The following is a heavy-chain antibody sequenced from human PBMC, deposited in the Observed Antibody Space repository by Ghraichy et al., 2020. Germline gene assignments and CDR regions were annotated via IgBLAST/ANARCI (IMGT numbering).Heavy chain of an antibody. CDR2: ISWDGGST. V-gene: IGHV3-43*01. CDR1: GFTFDDYT. J-gene: IGHJ6*02. CDR3: AKDITMVRGVGTYGMDV. Sequence: GGSLRLSCAASGFTFDDYTMHWVRQAPGKGLEWVSLISWDGGSTYYADSVKGRFTISRDNSKNSLYLQMNSLRTEDTALYYCAKDITMVRGVGTYGMDVWGQGTTVTVSS. D-gene: IGHD3-10*01.